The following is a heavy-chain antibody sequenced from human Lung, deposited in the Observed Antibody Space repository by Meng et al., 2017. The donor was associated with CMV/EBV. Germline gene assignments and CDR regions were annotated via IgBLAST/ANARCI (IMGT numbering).Heavy chain of an antibody. V-gene: IGHV1-18*01. CDR2: ISAYNGNT. CDR3: ARNRYCSSTSCYVDY. D-gene: IGHD2-2*01. J-gene: IGHJ4*02. CDR1: GYTFTSYG. Sequence: ASVKVSCKASGYTFTSYGISWVRQAPGQGLEWMGWISAYNGNTNYAQKLQGRVTMTTDTSTSTAYMELRSLRSDDTAVYYCARNRYCSSTSCYVDYWGQGTLVXVSS.